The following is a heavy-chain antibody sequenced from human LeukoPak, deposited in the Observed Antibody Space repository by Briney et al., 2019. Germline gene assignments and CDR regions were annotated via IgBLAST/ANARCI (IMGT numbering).Heavy chain of an antibody. CDR1: GFTFSSYG. J-gene: IGHJ4*02. CDR3: VKDRTGTYTLDY. Sequence: GGSLRLSYAASGFTFSSYGMHWVRQAPGKGLEWVAVISYDGSNKYYADSVKGRFTISRDNSKNTLYLQMNSLRAEDTAVYYCVKDRTGTYTLDYWGQGTLVTVSP. V-gene: IGHV3-30*18. CDR2: ISYDGSNK. D-gene: IGHD3-10*01.